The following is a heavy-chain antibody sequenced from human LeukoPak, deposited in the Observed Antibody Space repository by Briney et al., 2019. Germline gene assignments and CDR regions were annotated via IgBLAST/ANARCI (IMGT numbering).Heavy chain of an antibody. CDR3: ARADAYYYDSSGYYSS. V-gene: IGHV1-2*02. CDR2: INPNSGGT. CDR1: GGTFSSYA. D-gene: IGHD3-22*01. J-gene: IGHJ5*02. Sequence: ASVKVSCKASGGTFSSYAISWVRQAPGQGLEWMGWINPNSGGTNYAQKFQGRVTMTRDTSISTAYMELSRLRSDDTAVYYCARADAYYYDSSGYYSSWGQGTLVTVSS.